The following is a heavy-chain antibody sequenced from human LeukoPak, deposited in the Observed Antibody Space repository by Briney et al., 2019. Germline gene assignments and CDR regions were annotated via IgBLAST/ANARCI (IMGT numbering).Heavy chain of an antibody. CDR3: ARVWSYDSSGYYFPPDY. V-gene: IGHV7-4-1*02. J-gene: IGHJ4*02. CDR1: GYTFTSYA. CDR2: INTNTGNP. D-gene: IGHD3-22*01. Sequence: ASVKVSCKASGYTFTSYAMNWVRQAPGQGLEWMGWINTNTGNPTYAQGFTGRFVFSLDTSVSTAYLQISSLKAEDTAVYYCARVWSYDSSGYYFPPDYWGQGTLVTVSS.